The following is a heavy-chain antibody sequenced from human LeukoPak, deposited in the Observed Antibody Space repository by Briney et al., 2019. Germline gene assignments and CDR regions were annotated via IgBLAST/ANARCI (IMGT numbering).Heavy chain of an antibody. CDR2: IYYSGST. CDR1: GGSISSSSYY. V-gene: IGHV4-39*07. CDR3: ARARTWGYDSSGYYVDYYYYYMDV. Sequence: SETLSLTCTVSGGSISSSSYYWGWIRQPPGKGLEWIGSIYYSGSTYYNPSLNSRVTISVDTSKNQFSLKLSSVTAADTAVYYCARARTWGYDSSGYYVDYYYYYMDVWGKGTTVTVSS. J-gene: IGHJ6*03. D-gene: IGHD3-22*01.